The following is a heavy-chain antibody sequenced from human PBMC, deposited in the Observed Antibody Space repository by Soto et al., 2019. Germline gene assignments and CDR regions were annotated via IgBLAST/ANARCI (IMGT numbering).Heavy chain of an antibody. V-gene: IGHV3-13*05. CDR3: ARTDRDFYGLDV. Sequence: EVQLVESGGGLDKPGGPLSPPFEAPGLPFRTSTIPWVRQGTGKGLEWVSGISAAGDPDYADSVEGRFTISRENAQNSFFLQMNSLRVGDTAVYYCARTDRDFYGLDVWGQGTTVIVSS. CDR1: GLPFRTST. CDR2: ISAAGDP. J-gene: IGHJ6*02.